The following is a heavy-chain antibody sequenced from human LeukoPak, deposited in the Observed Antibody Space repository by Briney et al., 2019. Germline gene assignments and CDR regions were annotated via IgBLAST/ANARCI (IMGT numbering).Heavy chain of an antibody. CDR3: ARDRLDGYSYGLTYYYDSSGYYLDY. Sequence: GGSLRLSCAASGFTFSSYAMSWVRQAPGKGLEWVSAISGSGGSTYYADSVKGRFTISRDNSKNTLYLQMNSLRAEDTAVYYCARDRLDGYSYGLTYYYDSSGYYLDYWGQGTMVTVSS. D-gene: IGHD3-22*01. V-gene: IGHV3-23*01. J-gene: IGHJ4*02. CDR1: GFTFSSYA. CDR2: ISGSGGST.